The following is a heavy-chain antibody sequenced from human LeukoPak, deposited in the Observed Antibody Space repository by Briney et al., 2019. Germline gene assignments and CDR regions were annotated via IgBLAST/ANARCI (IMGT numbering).Heavy chain of an antibody. CDR1: GGSISSYY. Sequence: PSETLSLTCTVSGGSISSYYWSWIRQPAGKGLEWIGRIYTSGSTNYNPSLKSRVTMSVDTSKNQFSLKLSSVTAADTAVYYCARGRIGVAVAGTSGYLDYWGQGTLVTVSS. D-gene: IGHD6-19*01. CDR2: IYTSGST. V-gene: IGHV4-4*07. J-gene: IGHJ4*02. CDR3: ARGRIGVAVAGTSGYLDY.